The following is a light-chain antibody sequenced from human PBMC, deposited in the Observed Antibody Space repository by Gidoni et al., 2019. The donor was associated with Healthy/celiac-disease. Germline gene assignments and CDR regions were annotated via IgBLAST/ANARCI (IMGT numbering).Light chain of an antibody. V-gene: IGKV3-20*01. Sequence: DIVLTPYPGTLSLSPGERATLSCRASQSVSSSYLAWYQQKPGQAPRLLIYGASSRATGIPDRFSGSGSGTDFTLTISRLEPEDFAVYYCQQYGSSLYTFGQXTKLEIK. CDR2: GAS. J-gene: IGKJ2*01. CDR1: QSVSSSY. CDR3: QQYGSSLYT.